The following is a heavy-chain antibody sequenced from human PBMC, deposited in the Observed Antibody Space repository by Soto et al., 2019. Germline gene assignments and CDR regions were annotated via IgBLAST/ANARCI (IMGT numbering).Heavy chain of an antibody. CDR1: GGTFSSYT. J-gene: IGHJ4*02. CDR2: ITPTLNIA. CDR3: ARGYYSGSNPSAFDY. D-gene: IGHD1-26*01. V-gene: IGHV1-69*01. Sequence: QLQLVQSGAEVREPGSSVKVSCKASGGTFSSYTVIWVRQAPGQGLEWMGGITPTLNIAKYAEKFQGRGTITADESTSTVNMHLSSLRSEDTAVYFCARGYYSGSNPSAFDYWGQGTLVAVSS.